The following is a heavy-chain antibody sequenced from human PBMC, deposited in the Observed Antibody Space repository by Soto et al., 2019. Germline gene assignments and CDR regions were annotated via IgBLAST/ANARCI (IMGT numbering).Heavy chain of an antibody. D-gene: IGHD3-3*01. CDR1: GGSFSGYY. Sequence: SETLSLTCAVYGGSFSGYYWSWIRQPPGKGLEWIGEINHSGSTNYNPSLKSRVTISVDTSKNQFSLKLSSVTAADTAVYYCARGAGVRGMDVWGQGTTVTVSS. CDR2: INHSGST. CDR3: ARGAGVRGMDV. V-gene: IGHV4-34*01. J-gene: IGHJ6*02.